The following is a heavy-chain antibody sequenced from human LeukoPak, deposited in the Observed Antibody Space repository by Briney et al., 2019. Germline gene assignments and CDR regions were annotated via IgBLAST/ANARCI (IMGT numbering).Heavy chain of an antibody. CDR3: AREGYFGSGIDYYYGMDV. D-gene: IGHD3-10*01. V-gene: IGHV1-18*01. CDR1: GGTFSSYA. CDR2: ISVYNGDT. Sequence: GASVKVSCKASGGTFSSYAISWVRQAPGQGLEWVGWISVYNGDTKYAQKLQGRVTMTTDTSTGTVYMELRSLRSDDTAVHFCAREGYFGSGIDYYYGMDVWGQGTQVTVSS. J-gene: IGHJ6*02.